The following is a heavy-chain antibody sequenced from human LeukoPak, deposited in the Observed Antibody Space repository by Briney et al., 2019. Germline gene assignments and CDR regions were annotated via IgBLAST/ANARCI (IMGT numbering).Heavy chain of an antibody. CDR1: GFTFSSHW. CDR2: IKQDGSEK. CDR3: ARGEWLRSHYFDF. D-gene: IGHD5-12*01. J-gene: IGHJ4*02. Sequence: GGSLRLSCAASGFTFSSHWMSWVRQAPGNGLEWVANIKQDGSEKYYVDSVKGRFTISRDNAKNSLYLQMNSLRAEDTAVYYCARGEWLRSHYFDFWGQGTLVTVSS. V-gene: IGHV3-7*01.